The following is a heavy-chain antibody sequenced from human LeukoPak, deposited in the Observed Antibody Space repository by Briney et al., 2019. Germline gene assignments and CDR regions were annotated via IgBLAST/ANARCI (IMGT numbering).Heavy chain of an antibody. CDR1: GGSISSSNW. CDR3: WSYDSSGYLAFDI. D-gene: IGHD3-22*01. J-gene: IGHJ3*02. CDR2: IYHSGST. V-gene: IGHV4-4*02. Sequence: PSGTLSLTCAVSGGSISSSNWWSWVRQPPGRGLEWIGEIYHSGSTNYNPSLKSRVTISVDKSKNQFSLKLSSVTAADTAVYYCWSYDSSGYLAFDIWGQGTMVTVSS.